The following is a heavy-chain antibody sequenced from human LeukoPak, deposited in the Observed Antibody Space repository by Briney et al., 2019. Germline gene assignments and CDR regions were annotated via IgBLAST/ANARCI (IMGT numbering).Heavy chain of an antibody. CDR2: FSLDTDRI. J-gene: IGHJ6*02. D-gene: IGHD3-10*01. V-gene: IGHV3-9*01. Sequence: GGSLRLSCVASGLTLDRYAMHWVRQGPGKGLGWVAGFSLDTDRIDYADSVRGRFTVSKDDAKKTLYLQMNNLRTEDTALYYCTKDITPGGADVWGQGTTVTVSS. CDR1: GLTLDRYA. CDR3: TKDITPGGADV.